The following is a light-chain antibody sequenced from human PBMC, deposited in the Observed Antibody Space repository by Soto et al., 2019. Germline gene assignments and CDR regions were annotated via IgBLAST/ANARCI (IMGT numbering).Light chain of an antibody. CDR3: MQSLGTPLT. CDR1: QSLLYSNGYNY. J-gene: IGKJ3*01. Sequence: DIVMTQSPLSLPVTPGEPASISCRSSQSLLYSNGYNYLDWYVQKPGQSPKLLIYFGSNRAFGVPDRFSGSGSGTDFTLTISSVEPEDVGVYYCMQSLGTPLTFGPGTKVDVK. V-gene: IGKV2-28*01. CDR2: FGS.